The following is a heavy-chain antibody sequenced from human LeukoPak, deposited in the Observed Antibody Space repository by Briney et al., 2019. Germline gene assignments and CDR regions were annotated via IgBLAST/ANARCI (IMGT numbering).Heavy chain of an antibody. V-gene: IGHV4-39*07. CDR3: ARGGGMATAYFDH. CDR2: SYYSGST. D-gene: IGHD5-24*01. CDR1: GGSISSSSYY. Sequence: SETLSLTCTVSGGSISSSSYYWGWIRQPPGKGLEWIGSSYYSGSTYYNPSLKSRVTISVDTSKNQFSLKLISVTAADTAVYYCARGGGMATAYFDHWGQGTLVTVSS. J-gene: IGHJ4*02.